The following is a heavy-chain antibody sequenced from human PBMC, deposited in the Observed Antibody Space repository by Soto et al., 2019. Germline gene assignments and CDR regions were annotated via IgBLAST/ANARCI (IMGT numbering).Heavy chain of an antibody. Sequence: SETLSLTCTVSGDSVSSSSYYLAWIRQPPGKGLEWIGSFDYTGRTYFNPSLNSRVAISVDTPKNQFSLKLSSVTAADTAVYYGARPIELISSGYYRWGQRTLGTVSS. CDR2: FDYTGRT. D-gene: IGHD3-22*01. J-gene: IGHJ5*02. CDR3: ARPIELISSGYYR. CDR1: GDSVSSSSYY. V-gene: IGHV4-39*01.